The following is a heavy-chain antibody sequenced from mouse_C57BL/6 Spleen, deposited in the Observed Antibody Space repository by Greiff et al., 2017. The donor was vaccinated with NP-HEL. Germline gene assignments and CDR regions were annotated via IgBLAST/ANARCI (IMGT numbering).Heavy chain of an antibody. CDR1: GFTFSSYA. D-gene: IGHD2-4*01. CDR2: ISSGGDYI. J-gene: IGHJ3*01. Sequence: EVMLVESGEGLVKPGGSLKLSCAASGFTFSSYAMSWVRQTPEKRLEWVAYISSGGDYIYYADTVKGRFTISSANASNTLYLQLSSLKSEDTTMYYCTRDGSCDYSFAYWGQGTLVTVSA. CDR3: TRDGSCDYSFAY. V-gene: IGHV5-9-1*02.